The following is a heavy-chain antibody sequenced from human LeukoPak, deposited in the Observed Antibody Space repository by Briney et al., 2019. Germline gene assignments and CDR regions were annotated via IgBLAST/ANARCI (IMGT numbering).Heavy chain of an antibody. Sequence: ASVKVSCKASGYTFTAYYMHWVRQAPGQGLEWMGWINPNSGGTNYAQKFLGRVTMTTDTSNTTAYMELSRLRSDDTAVYYCARGSPYHLDVWGQGTTVTVSS. D-gene: IGHD2-2*01. CDR3: ARGSPYHLDV. J-gene: IGHJ6*02. V-gene: IGHV1-2*02. CDR2: INPNSGGT. CDR1: GYTFTAYY.